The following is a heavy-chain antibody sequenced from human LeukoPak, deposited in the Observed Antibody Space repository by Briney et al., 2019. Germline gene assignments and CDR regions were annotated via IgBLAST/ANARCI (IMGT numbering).Heavy chain of an antibody. CDR1: GYTFTGYY. V-gene: IGHV1-2*02. J-gene: IGHJ6*02. CDR2: INPNSGGT. CDR3: SRDIVVVPAAMLYYYYYGMDV. D-gene: IGHD2-2*01. Sequence: ASVKVSCKASGYTFTGYYMHWVRQAPGQGLEWMGWINPNSGGTNYAQKFQGRGTMTRDTSISTAYMELSRLRSDDTAVYYCSRDIVVVPAAMLYYYYYGMDVWGQGTTVTVSS.